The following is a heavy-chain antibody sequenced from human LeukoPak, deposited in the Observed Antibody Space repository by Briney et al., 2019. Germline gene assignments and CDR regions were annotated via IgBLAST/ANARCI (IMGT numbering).Heavy chain of an antibody. J-gene: IGHJ5*02. CDR3: ARGKDIVVVPAALPWFDP. CDR1: VGTFTIYA. V-gene: IGHV1-69*05. Sequence: GASVKVSCTASVGTFTIYAISWVRQAPGQRLEWMGGIIPIFGTANYAQKFQGRVTITTDESTSTAYMELSSLRSEDTAVYYCARGKDIVVVPAALPWFDPWGQGTLVTVSS. D-gene: IGHD2-2*01. CDR2: IIPIFGTA.